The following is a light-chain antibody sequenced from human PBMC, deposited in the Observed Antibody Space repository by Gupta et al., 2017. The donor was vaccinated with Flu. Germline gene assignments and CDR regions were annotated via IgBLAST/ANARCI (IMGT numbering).Light chain of an antibody. CDR1: QGISSY. V-gene: IGKV1-8*01. CDR2: AAS. CDR3: QQYYSYPQT. Sequence: GDRVTLTCRASQGISSYLAWYQQKPGKAPKLLIYAASTLQSGVPSRFSGSGSGTDFTLTISCLQSEDFATYYCQQYYSYPQTFGQGTKVEIK. J-gene: IGKJ1*01.